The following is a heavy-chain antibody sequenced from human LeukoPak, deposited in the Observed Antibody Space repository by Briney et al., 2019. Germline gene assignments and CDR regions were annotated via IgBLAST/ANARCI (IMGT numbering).Heavy chain of an antibody. V-gene: IGHV4-34*01. CDR2: INHSGYT. Sequence: PSETLSLTCVVSGVPFNDYYWSWVRQTPGKGLEWIGEINHSGYTNDSPSLKSRVTISIDTSRKQFSLNLRSVTVADTGIYYCTRMTTGHDYWGQGTLVTVSS. D-gene: IGHD4-17*01. J-gene: IGHJ4*02. CDR3: TRMTTGHDY. CDR1: GVPFNDYY.